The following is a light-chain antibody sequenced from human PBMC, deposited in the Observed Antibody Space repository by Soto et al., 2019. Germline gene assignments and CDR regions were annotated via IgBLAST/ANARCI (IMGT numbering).Light chain of an antibody. CDR1: QSVSSSY. J-gene: IGKJ4*01. CDR3: QQYGSSPLT. Sequence: EIVLTHSPGTLSLSPGERATLSCRTSQSVSSSYLAWYQQKPGQAPRLLIYGASSRATGISDRFSGSGSGTDFSITITRLEPEDFAFYYCQQYGSSPLTFGGGTKE. V-gene: IGKV3-20*01. CDR2: GAS.